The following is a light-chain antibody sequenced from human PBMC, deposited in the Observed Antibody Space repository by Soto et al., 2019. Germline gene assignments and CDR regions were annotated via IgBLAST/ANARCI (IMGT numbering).Light chain of an antibody. CDR1: QSVNST. V-gene: IGKV3-15*01. CDR2: DAS. Sequence: EIVMTQSPATLSVSPGERATLSCRASQSVNSTLAWYRQKPGQAPRILISDASTRATGVPARFSGSGSGTEFTLTISSLQSEDSGIYYCQQYNFWTPLTFGGGTKVEIK. CDR3: QQYNFWTPLT. J-gene: IGKJ4*01.